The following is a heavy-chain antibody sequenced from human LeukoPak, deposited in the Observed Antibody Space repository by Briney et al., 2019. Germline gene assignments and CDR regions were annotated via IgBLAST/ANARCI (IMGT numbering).Heavy chain of an antibody. CDR1: GGSINNYY. J-gene: IGHJ3*02. D-gene: IGHD6-13*01. V-gene: IGHV4-34*01. CDR3: ARGGSSNWDAFDI. CDR2: INHSGST. Sequence: PSETLSLTCTVSGGSINNYYWSWIRQPPGKGLEWIGEINHSGSTNYNPSLKSRVTISVDTSKNQFSLKLSSVTAADTAVYYCARGGSSNWDAFDIWGQGTVVTVSS.